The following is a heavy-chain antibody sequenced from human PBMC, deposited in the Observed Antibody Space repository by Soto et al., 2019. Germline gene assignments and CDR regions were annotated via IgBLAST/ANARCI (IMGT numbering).Heavy chain of an antibody. J-gene: IGHJ3*02. Sequence: GGSLRLSCAASGFTFSSYAMSWVRQAPGKGLEWVSAISGSGGSTYYADSVKGRSTISRDNSKNTLHLQMNSLRAEDTAVYYCAKVEVIVVVAGAFDIWGQGTMVTVSS. CDR2: ISGSGGST. D-gene: IGHD3-22*01. CDR3: AKVEVIVVVAGAFDI. CDR1: GFTFSSYA. V-gene: IGHV3-23*01.